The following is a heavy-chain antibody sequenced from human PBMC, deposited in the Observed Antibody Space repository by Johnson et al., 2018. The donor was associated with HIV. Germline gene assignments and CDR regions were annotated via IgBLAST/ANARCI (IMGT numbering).Heavy chain of an antibody. CDR2: ISYDGSNK. CDR3: ASFVVGVAAAGAFDI. D-gene: IGHD2-15*01. CDR1: GFTFSDYY. Sequence: QMQLVESGGGLVKPGGSLRLSCAASGFTFSDYYMSWIRQAPGKGLEWVAVISYDGSNKYYADSVKGRFTISRDNSKNTLYLQMNSLRAEDTAVYYCASFVVGVAAAGAFDIWGQGTMVTVSA. J-gene: IGHJ3*02. V-gene: IGHV3-30*03.